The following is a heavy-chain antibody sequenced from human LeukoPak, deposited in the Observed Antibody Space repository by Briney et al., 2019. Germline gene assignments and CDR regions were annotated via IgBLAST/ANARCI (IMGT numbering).Heavy chain of an antibody. CDR3: ARDHKPRNYCSGGTCHSYYNAMDV. V-gene: IGHV3-30*04. D-gene: IGHD2-15*01. CDR1: GFTFSSYA. Sequence: GRSLRLSCAASGFTFSSYAMHWVRQAPGKGLEWVAVISYDGGNKYYADSVKGRFTISRDNSKNTLYLQMNSLRAEDTAVYYCARDHKPRNYCSGGTCHSYYNAMDVWGKGTTVTVSS. J-gene: IGHJ6*04. CDR2: ISYDGGNK.